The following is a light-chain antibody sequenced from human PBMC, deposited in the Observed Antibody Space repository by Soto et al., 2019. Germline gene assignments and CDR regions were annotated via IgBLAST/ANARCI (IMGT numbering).Light chain of an antibody. CDR2: DAS. CDR1: QSVSSN. CDR3: QRYNNWPLT. Sequence: EIVMTQSPATLSMSPGERATLSCRASQSVSSNLAWYQQKPGQAPRLVIYDASTRATGIPARFSGSGSGTEFTLTISSLQSEDFAVYYCQRYNNWPLTFGGGTKVEIK. J-gene: IGKJ4*01. V-gene: IGKV3D-15*01.